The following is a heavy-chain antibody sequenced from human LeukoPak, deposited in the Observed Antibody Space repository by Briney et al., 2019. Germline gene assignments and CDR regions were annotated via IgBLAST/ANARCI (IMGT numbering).Heavy chain of an antibody. CDR1: GYTFISYG. CDR2: ISAYNGNT. D-gene: IGHD5-18*01. Sequence: ASVKVSCKASGYTFISYGISWVRQAPGQGLEWMGWISAYNGNTNYAQKLQGRVTMTTDTSTSTAYMELRSLRSDDTAVYYCARDLGYSYGYNWFDPWGQGTLVTVSS. J-gene: IGHJ5*02. CDR3: ARDLGYSYGYNWFDP. V-gene: IGHV1-18*01.